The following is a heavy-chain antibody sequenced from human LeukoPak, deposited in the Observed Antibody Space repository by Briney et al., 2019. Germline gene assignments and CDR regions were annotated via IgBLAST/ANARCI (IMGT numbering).Heavy chain of an antibody. V-gene: IGHV1-2*02. CDR3: ARGTGVAAALGAVNWFDP. CDR2: INPNSGGT. CDR1: GYTFTGYY. D-gene: IGHD6-13*01. J-gene: IGHJ5*02. Sequence: ASVKVSCKASGYTFTGYYMHWVRQAPGQGLEWMGWINPNSGGTNYAQKFQGRVTMTRDTSISTAYMELSRLGSDDTAVYYCARGTGVAAALGAVNWFDPWGQGTLVTVSS.